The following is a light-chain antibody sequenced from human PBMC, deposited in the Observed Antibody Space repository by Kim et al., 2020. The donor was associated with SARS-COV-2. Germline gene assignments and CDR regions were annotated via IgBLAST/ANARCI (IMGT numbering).Light chain of an antibody. CDR2: QDS. Sequence: SYELTQPPSVSVSPGQTASITCSGDKLGDKYACWYQRKPGQSPVLVIYQDSKRPSGIPGRFSGSNSGNTATLTISGTQAMDEADYYCQAWDSSTGVFGGGTQLTVL. CDR1: KLGDKY. CDR3: QAWDSSTGV. J-gene: IGLJ3*02. V-gene: IGLV3-1*01.